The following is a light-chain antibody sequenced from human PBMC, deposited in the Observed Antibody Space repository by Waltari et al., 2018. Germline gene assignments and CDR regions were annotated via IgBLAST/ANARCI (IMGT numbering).Light chain of an antibody. J-gene: IGKJ2*01. CDR2: GAS. V-gene: IGKV3-15*01. CDR3: QQYISWPRT. Sequence: ETVMTQSPATLSVSPGERATLSCGASQSVYSDLAWYQQKPGQAPRLLIFGASTRATGIPARFSGSGSGTEFTLTISSLQSEDSAVYYCQQYISWPRTFGQGTKLEI. CDR1: QSVYSD.